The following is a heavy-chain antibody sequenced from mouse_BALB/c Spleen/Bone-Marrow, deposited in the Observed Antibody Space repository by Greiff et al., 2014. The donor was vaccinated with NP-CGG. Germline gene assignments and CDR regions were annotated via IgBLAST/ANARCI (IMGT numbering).Heavy chain of an antibody. CDR3: ARSLSTRMSRGFAY. J-gene: IGHJ3*01. CDR1: GYTFTSYD. D-gene: IGHD1-1*01. CDR2: IYPGDGST. Sequence: QVQLQQPGPELAKPGALVKISCKASGYTFTSYDINWVKQRPGQGLEWIGWIYPGDGSTKYNEKFKGKATLTADKSSSTAYMQLSSLTSENSAVYFCARSLSTRMSRGFAYWGQGTLVTVSA. V-gene: IGHV1S56*01.